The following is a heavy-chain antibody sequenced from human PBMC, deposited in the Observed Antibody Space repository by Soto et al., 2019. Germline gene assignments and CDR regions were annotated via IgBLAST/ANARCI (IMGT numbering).Heavy chain of an antibody. D-gene: IGHD3-3*01. CDR1: GFTFSSYG. J-gene: IGHJ6*02. V-gene: IGHV3-30*18. CDR3: AKGGITIFGVVTPWDYGMDV. Sequence: LRLSCAASGFTFSSYGMHWVRQAPGKGLEWVTVISYDGSNKYYADSVKGRFTISRDNSKNTLYLQMNSLRAEDTAVYYCAKGGITIFGVVTPWDYGMDVWGQGTTVTVSS. CDR2: ISYDGSNK.